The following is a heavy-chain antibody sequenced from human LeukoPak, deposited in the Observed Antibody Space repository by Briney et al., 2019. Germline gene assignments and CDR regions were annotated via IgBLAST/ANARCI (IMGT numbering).Heavy chain of an antibody. CDR3: TRSLGVVIHGGMDV. CDR2: IYYTGST. Sequence: SETLSLTCTVSGGSISSYHWSWIGQPPGEGLEWIGHIYYTGSTNYNPSLKSRVTISLDTSKNQFSLKLTSVTAADTAVYYCTRSLGVVIHGGMDVWGQGTTVTVSS. D-gene: IGHD3-3*01. J-gene: IGHJ6*02. V-gene: IGHV4-59*01. CDR1: GGSISSYH.